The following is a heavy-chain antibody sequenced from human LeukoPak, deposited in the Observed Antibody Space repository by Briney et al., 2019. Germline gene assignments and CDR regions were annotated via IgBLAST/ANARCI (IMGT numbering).Heavy chain of an antibody. CDR1: GFTFSSYS. J-gene: IGHJ3*02. CDR3: ARDYGSGLFDI. D-gene: IGHD3-10*01. V-gene: IGHV3-21*01. CDR2: ISSSSSYI. Sequence: PVGSLRLSCAASGFTFSSYSMNWVRQAPGKGLEWVSSISSSSSYIYYADPVKGRFTISRDNAKNSLYLQMNSLRAEDTAVYYCARDYGSGLFDIWGQGTMVTVSS.